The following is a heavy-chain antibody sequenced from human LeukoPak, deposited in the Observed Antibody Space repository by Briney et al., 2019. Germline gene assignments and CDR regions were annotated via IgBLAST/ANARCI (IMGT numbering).Heavy chain of an antibody. CDR2: ISSSSSTI. CDR1: GFTFSSYS. V-gene: IGHV3-48*01. J-gene: IGHJ4*02. D-gene: IGHD2-2*01. Sequence: PGGSLRLSCAASGFTFSSYSMNWVRQAPGKGLEWVSYISSSSSTIYYADSVKGRFTISRDNAKNSLYLQMSILRAEDTAVYYCARGRPIPDAILPKRIDYWGQGTLVTVSS. CDR3: ARGRPIPDAILPKRIDY.